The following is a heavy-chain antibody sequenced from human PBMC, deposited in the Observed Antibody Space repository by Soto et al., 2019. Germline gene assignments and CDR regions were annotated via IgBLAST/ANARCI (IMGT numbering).Heavy chain of an antibody. V-gene: IGHV1-69*01. CDR3: ARPPGVVPAARSHSSGRAV. CDR2: IIPIFGTA. J-gene: IGHJ6*02. CDR1: GGTFSSYA. D-gene: IGHD2-2*01. Sequence: QVQLVQSGAEVKKPGSSVKVSCKASGGTFSSYAISWVRQAPGQGLEWMGGIIPIFGTANYAQKFQGRVTITADDSRSTANMKRSSLRPEDTALYYGARPPGVVPAARSHSSGRAVWGQGTTVTVSS.